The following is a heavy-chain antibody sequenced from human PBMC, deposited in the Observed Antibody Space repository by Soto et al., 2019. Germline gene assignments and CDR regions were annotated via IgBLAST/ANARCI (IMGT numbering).Heavy chain of an antibody. V-gene: IGHV3-33*06. Sequence: PGGSLRLSCAASRFIFSKYSMHWVRQAPGKGLEWVATIFYDGSYQYYADSVKGRFTISRDNSKNTLSLQMNSLRAEDTAVYYCVKERYYDFWSGYGYNWFDPWGQGTLVTVSS. J-gene: IGHJ5*02. CDR2: IFYDGSYQ. D-gene: IGHD3-3*01. CDR3: VKERYYDFWSGYGYNWFDP. CDR1: RFIFSKYS.